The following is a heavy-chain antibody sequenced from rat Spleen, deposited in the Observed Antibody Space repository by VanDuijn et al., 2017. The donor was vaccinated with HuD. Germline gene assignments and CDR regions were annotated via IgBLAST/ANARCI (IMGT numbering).Heavy chain of an antibody. CDR3: ARTIYDYFDY. CDR2: ITYDGSST. Sequence: EVQLLESGGGLMQPGRSLKLSCAASGFTFSDYPMAWVRQAPRKGLEWVTTITYDGSSTYYRDSVKGRFSISRDNAKSTLYLQMNSLRSEDTAAYYCARTIYDYFDYWGQGVMVTVSS. V-gene: IGHV5-7*01. CDR1: GFTFSDYP. J-gene: IGHJ2*01. D-gene: IGHD1-12*01.